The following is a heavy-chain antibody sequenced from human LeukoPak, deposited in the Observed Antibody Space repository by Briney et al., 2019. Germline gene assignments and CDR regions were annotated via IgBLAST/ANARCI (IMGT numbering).Heavy chain of an antibody. V-gene: IGHV1-69*05. CDR3: ARSVGRYCSSTSCNNWFDP. CDR2: IIPIFGTA. CDR1: GGTFSSYA. D-gene: IGHD2-2*01. J-gene: IGHJ5*02. Sequence: SVTVSCKASGGTFSSYAISWVRQAPGQGLEWMGGIIPIFGTANYAQKFQGRVTITTDESTSTAYMELSSLRSEDTAVYYCARSVGRYCSSTSCNNWFDPWGQGTLVTVSS.